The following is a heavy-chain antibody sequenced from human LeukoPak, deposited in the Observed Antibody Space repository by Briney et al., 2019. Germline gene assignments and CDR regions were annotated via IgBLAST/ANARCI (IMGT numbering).Heavy chain of an antibody. CDR1: GGSVSSGNYY. D-gene: IGHD6-19*01. V-gene: IGHV4-61*01. J-gene: IGHJ3*02. CDR3: ARGPVAVAGRVFDI. Sequence: SQTLSLTCTVSGGSVSSGNYYWNWIRQPPGKGLEWIGYISYTGSTNYNPSLKSRVTVSVDTSKNQFSLKLSSVPAADTAVYYCARGPVAVAGRVFDIWGQGTMVTVSS. CDR2: ISYTGST.